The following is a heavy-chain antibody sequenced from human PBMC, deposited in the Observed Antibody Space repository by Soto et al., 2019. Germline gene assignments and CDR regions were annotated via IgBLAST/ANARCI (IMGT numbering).Heavy chain of an antibody. J-gene: IGHJ3*01. CDR2: VSGSTATI. Sequence: EVQLFESGGGLVQPGGSLRLSCTASGFSFSSYAMSWVRQAPGKGLEWVSVVSGSTATIHYADSVKGRFTISRDNSKNRLYLQMNSLRAEDTAVYYCAKGRKGYHDSNGAPWTFHVWGQGTMVTVSP. V-gene: IGHV3-23*01. CDR3: AKGRKGYHDSNGAPWTFHV. D-gene: IGHD3-22*01. CDR1: GFSFSSYA.